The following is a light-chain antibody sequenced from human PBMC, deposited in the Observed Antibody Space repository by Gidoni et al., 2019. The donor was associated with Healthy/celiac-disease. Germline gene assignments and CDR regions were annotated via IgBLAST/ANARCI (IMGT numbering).Light chain of an antibody. CDR2: DVS. Sequence: QSALTQPRSVSGSPGQSVTISCTGTSSAVGGYNYVSCYQQHPGKAPKLMIYDVSKRPSGVPDRFSGSKSGNTASLTISGLQAEDEADYYCCSYAGSSWVFGGGTKLTVL. CDR1: SSAVGGYNY. CDR3: CSYAGSSWV. V-gene: IGLV2-11*01. J-gene: IGLJ3*02.